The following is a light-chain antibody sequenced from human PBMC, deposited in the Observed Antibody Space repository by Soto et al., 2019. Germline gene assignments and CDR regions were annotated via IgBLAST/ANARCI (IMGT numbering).Light chain of an antibody. CDR1: QSVSRY. CDR2: DAS. J-gene: IGKJ3*01. CDR3: QQCNNCPFT. Sequence: EIVLTQPPTTLSASAGDRATLSCRASQSVSRYLAWYQQKPGKAPRLLIYDASYWATGIPARFSGSGSGTDFTLTISSLQPEDFAVYYCQQCNNCPFTFGPGTKVD. V-gene: IGKV3-11*01.